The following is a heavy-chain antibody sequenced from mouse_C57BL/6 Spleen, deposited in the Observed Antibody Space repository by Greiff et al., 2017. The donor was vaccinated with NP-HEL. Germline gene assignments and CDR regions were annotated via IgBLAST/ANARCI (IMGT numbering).Heavy chain of an antibody. D-gene: IGHD2-1*01. CDR1: GYAFSSSW. CDR3: ARGIYYGNYWYFDV. CDR2: IYPGDGDT. J-gene: IGHJ1*03. Sequence: QVQLQQSGPELVKPGASVKISCKASGYAFSSSWMNWVKQRPGKGLEWIGRIYPGDGDTNYNGKFKGKATLTADKSSSTAYMQLSSLTSEDSAVYFCARGIYYGNYWYFDVWGTGTTVTVSS. V-gene: IGHV1-82*01.